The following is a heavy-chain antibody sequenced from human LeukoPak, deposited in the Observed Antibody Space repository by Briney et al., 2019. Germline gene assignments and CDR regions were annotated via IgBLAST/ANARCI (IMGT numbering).Heavy chain of an antibody. CDR1: GFTFSDYH. Sequence: GGSLRLSCAASGFTFSDYHMRWVRQAPGKGLEGGSYISSSGSTIHYADSVKGRFTISRDNGKNSLFLQMSGLRDEDTGVYYCARLLRGFTPLPWGQGTLVIVSS. J-gene: IGHJ5*02. D-gene: IGHD3-10*01. CDR3: ARLLRGFTPLP. CDR2: ISSSGSTI. V-gene: IGHV3-11*04.